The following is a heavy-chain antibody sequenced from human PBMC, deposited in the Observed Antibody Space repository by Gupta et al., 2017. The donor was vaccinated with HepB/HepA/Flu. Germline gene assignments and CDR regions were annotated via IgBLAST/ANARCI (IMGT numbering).Heavy chain of an antibody. D-gene: IGHD1-14*01. CDR2: ICWSGHTK. J-gene: IGHJ3*01. Sequence: QVQLVQSGGHLVKPGGSLRLSCAASGFTLSDHSLNWIRQAPGKGLEWVLEICWSGHTKPYGEFVKGRFNHHREIANKLLQPQMESLRVEDTTLLVGARGPEHLFEACDFWVQGAVLNGSS. V-gene: IGHV3-11*01. CDR1: GFTLSDHS. CDR3: ARGPEHLFEACDF.